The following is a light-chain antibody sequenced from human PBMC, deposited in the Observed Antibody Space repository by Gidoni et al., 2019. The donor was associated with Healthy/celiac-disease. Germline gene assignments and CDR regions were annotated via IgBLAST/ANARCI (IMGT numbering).Light chain of an antibody. CDR1: QSVSSY. J-gene: IGKJ4*01. CDR2: DAS. V-gene: IGKV3-11*01. Sequence: EIVLTQSPATLSLSPGERATLSCRASQSVSSYLAWYQQKPGQAPRLLIYDASNRATGIPARFSGSGSGTDFTLTISSLEPEDFAVYYCQQRSNWPLTFXGXTKVXTK. CDR3: QQRSNWPLT.